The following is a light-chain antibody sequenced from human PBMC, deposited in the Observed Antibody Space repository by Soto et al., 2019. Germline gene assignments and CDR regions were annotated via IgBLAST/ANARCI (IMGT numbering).Light chain of an antibody. J-gene: IGKJ2*01. CDR1: QSVSRY. CDR2: DAS. V-gene: IGKV3-11*01. CDR3: QQRSNWPPYT. Sequence: EIVLTQSPATLSLSPGERATLSCRASQSVSRYLAWYQHKPGQAPRLLIYDASNRATGIPARFSGSGSGTDFTLTISSLEHEDFAVYYCQQRSNWPPYTFGQGTKLEIK.